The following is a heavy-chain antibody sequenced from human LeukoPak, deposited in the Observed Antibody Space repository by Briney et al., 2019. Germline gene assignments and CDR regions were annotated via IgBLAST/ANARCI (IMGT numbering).Heavy chain of an antibody. CDR1: GYTFTSYD. V-gene: IGHV1-8*01. CDR3: ASDHETNWFDP. Sequence: ASVKVSCKASGYTFTSYDINWVRQATGQGLEWMGWMNPNSGNTGYAQKFQGRVTITTDESTSTAYMELSSLRSEDTAVYYCASDHETNWFDPWGQGTLVTVSS. J-gene: IGHJ5*02. CDR2: MNPNSGNT.